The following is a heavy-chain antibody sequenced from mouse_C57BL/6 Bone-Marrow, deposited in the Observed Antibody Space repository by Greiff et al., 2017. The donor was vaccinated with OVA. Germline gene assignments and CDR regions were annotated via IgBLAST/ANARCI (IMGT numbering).Heavy chain of an antibody. CDR3: ARPLPITTVVASAPMDY. CDR1: GYAFSSSW. V-gene: IGHV1-82*01. Sequence: QVQLQQSGPELVKPGASVKISCKASGYAFSSSWMNWVKQRPGKGLEWIGRIYPGDGDTNYNGKFKGKATLTADKSSSTAYMQLSSLTSEDSAVYFFARPLPITTVVASAPMDYWGQGTSVTVSS. CDR2: IYPGDGDT. D-gene: IGHD1-1*01. J-gene: IGHJ4*01.